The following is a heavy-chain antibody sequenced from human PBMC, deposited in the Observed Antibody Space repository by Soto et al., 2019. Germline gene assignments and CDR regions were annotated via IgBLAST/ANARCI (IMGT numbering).Heavy chain of an antibody. CDR1: GFTFSSYA. V-gene: IGHV3-23*01. CDR2: ISGSGGST. CDR3: AKVYSSGWSPRDY. Sequence: EVQLLESGGGLVQPGGSLRLSCAASGFTFSSYAMSWVRQAPGKGLEWVSAISGSGGSTYYADSVKGRFTISRDNSKNTLYLQMNRLRAEDTAVYYCAKVYSSGWSPRDYWGQGTLVTVSS. J-gene: IGHJ4*02. D-gene: IGHD6-19*01.